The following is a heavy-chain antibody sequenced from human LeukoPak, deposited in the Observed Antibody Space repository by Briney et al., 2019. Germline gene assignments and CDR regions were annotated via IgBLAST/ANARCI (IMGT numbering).Heavy chain of an antibody. CDR1: GFTFSSYA. V-gene: IGHV3-23*01. CDR2: ISGSGGST. J-gene: IGHJ4*02. Sequence: GGSLRLSCAASGFTFSSYAMSWVRQAPGKGLEWVSAISGSGGSTYYADSVKGRFTISRDNSKNTLYLQMNSLRAEYTAVYYCAKDKTISRITMIVVVITPWDYWGQGTLVTVSS. CDR3: AKDKTISRITMIVVVITPWDY. D-gene: IGHD3-22*01.